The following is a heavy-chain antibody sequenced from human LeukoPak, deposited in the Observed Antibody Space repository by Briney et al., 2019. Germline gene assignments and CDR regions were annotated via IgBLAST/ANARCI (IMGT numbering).Heavy chain of an antibody. Sequence: ASVKVSCKASGYTFTNYGISWVRQAPGQGLEWMGWINPYNGDTNHVQNLQGRVTMTTDTSAGTAYMELRSLRSDDTAVYYCARDIMPSEDYFDSWGQGTLVTVSS. J-gene: IGHJ4*02. CDR2: INPYNGDT. D-gene: IGHD1-14*01. CDR1: GYTFTNYG. V-gene: IGHV1-18*01. CDR3: ARDIMPSEDYFDS.